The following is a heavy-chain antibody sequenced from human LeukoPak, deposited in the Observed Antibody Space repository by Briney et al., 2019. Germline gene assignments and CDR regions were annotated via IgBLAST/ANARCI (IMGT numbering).Heavy chain of an antibody. CDR3: VRDVGAVRGEVYFDY. D-gene: IGHD3-10*01. Sequence: GGSLRLSCAASGFTFSTFAMHWVRLSPGKGLEWVSSITGSGPYMLYADSVKHRFTISRDNTKNLLYLEVNSLRAEDTAMYFCVRDVGAVRGEVYFDYWGQGTLVTVSS. V-gene: IGHV3-21*06. J-gene: IGHJ4*02. CDR2: ITGSGPYM. CDR1: GFTFSTFA.